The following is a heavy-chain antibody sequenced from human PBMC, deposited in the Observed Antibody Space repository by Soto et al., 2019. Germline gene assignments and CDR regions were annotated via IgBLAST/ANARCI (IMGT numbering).Heavy chain of an antibody. CDR1: GGSISSGGYY. Sequence: QVQLQESGPGLVKPSQTLSLTCTVSGGSISSGGYYWSWIRQHPGKGLEWIGYIYYSGSTYYNPSLKSRVTISVDTSKNQFSLKLSSVTAADTAVYYCARAYVWGSQNKNYFDYWGQGTLVTVSS. V-gene: IGHV4-31*03. CDR2: IYYSGST. CDR3: ARAYVWGSQNKNYFDY. J-gene: IGHJ4*02. D-gene: IGHD3-16*01.